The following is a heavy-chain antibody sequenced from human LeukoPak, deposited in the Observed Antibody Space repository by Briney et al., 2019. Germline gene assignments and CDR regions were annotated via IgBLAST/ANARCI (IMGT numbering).Heavy chain of an antibody. Sequence: GGSLRLSCTASGLTFSTSGFNWVRPAPGKGLEWVASIGPTGSDRYHADSIKGRFTISRDNANNFLYLQMNSLRAEDTAVYYCATETNGRHYDYWGQGTLLTVSS. CDR3: ATETNGRHYDY. J-gene: IGHJ4*02. CDR2: IGPTGSDR. D-gene: IGHD1-14*01. CDR1: GLTFSTSG. V-gene: IGHV3-21*06.